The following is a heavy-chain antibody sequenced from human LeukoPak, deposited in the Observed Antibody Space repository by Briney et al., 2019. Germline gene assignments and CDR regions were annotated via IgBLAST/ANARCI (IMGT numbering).Heavy chain of an antibody. CDR1: GGFISIISYY. CDR2: IYHSGRI. V-gene: IGHV4-39*07. Sequence: KPSETLSLTCTVSGGFISIISYYWGWIRQPPAKGLVWIGSIYHSGRIYYTPSVKSRVTISVDTSKNQFSLKRSSVTAADTAVYYCAREGESSSVGWVDPWGQGTLVTVYS. CDR3: AREGESSSVGWVDP. D-gene: IGHD6-13*01. J-gene: IGHJ5*02.